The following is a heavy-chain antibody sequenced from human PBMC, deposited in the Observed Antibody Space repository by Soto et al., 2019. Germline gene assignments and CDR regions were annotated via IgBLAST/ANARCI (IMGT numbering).Heavy chain of an antibody. CDR1: GYKFTTYF. CDR3: AKCSLEWLLPENWFDP. Sequence: ASVKVSCKASGYKFTTYFIHWVRQAPGQGLEWMGMIHPSGDTGYGQKFRGRVTMTIDTSTTTAYMELRNLTSEDTAIYYCAKCSLEWLLPENWFDPWGQGTLVTVSS. CDR2: IHPSGDT. J-gene: IGHJ5*02. V-gene: IGHV1-46*01. D-gene: IGHD3-3*01.